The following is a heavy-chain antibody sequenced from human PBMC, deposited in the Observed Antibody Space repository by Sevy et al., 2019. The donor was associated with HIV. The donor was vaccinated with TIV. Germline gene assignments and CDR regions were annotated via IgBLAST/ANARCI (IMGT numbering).Heavy chain of an antibody. CDR1: GFTFSKYS. CDR3: AREGCTKPHDY. V-gene: IGHV3-23*01. Sequence: GGSLRLSCAASGFTFSKYSMSWVRQPPGKGLEWVSTFSFGCGEINYADSVKGRFTISRDNSKSTMYLQMNNLRTEDTAVYYCAREGCTKPHDYWGQGTMVTVSS. CDR2: FSFGCGEI. D-gene: IGHD2-8*01. J-gene: IGHJ4*02.